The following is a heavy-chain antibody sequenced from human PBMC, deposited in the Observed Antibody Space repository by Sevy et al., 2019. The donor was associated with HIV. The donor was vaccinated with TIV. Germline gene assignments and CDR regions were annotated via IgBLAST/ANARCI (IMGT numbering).Heavy chain of an antibody. Sequence: ASVKVSCKASGYTFTSYGISWVRPAPGQGLEWMGWISAYNGNTNYAQKLQGRVTMTTDTSTSTAYMELRTLRSDDTAVYYCASGTLGIAVAGLDYWGQGILVTVSS. J-gene: IGHJ4*02. CDR1: GYTFTSYG. CDR3: ASGTLGIAVAGLDY. V-gene: IGHV1-18*04. D-gene: IGHD6-19*01. CDR2: ISAYNGNT.